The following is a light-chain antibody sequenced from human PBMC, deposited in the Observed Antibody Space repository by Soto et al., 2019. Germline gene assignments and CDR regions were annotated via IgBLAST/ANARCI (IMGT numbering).Light chain of an antibody. CDR2: EVT. Sequence: QSELDRPASVSDSPRLAVTKSCAWAKSDYGRHNYVSWYRHHPGKAPQLVIYEVTNRPSGISNRFSGPKSDDTRSLTTSGPQAEDQANYYWSSFTSSSICVFGGGT. V-gene: IGLV2-14*01. J-gene: IGLJ3*02. CDR3: SSFTSSSICV. CDR1: KSDYGRHNY.